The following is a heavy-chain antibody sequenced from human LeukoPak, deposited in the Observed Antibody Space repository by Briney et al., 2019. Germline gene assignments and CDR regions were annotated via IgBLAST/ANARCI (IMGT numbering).Heavy chain of an antibody. Sequence: GGSLKLSCAASGFTFSGSVMHWVRQAAGKGLEWVGRIRSKRNNYATAYAASVKGRFTISRDDSKNTVYLRMDSPKTEDTALYYCSRLEDTSPIEVALDIWGQGTVVTVSS. D-gene: IGHD2-2*01. CDR1: GFTFSGSV. J-gene: IGHJ3*02. CDR3: SRLEDTSPIEVALDI. CDR2: IRSKRNNYAT. V-gene: IGHV3-73*01.